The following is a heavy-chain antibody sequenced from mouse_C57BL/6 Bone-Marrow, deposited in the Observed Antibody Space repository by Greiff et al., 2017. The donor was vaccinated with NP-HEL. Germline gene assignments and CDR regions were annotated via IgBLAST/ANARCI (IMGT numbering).Heavy chain of an antibody. V-gene: IGHV1-64*01. J-gene: IGHJ2*01. CDR1: GYTFTSYW. Sequence: QVQLKQSGAELVKPGASVKLSCKASGYTFTSYWMHWVKQRPGQGLEWIGMIHPNSGSTNYNEKFKSKATLTVDKSSSTAYMQLSSLTSEDSAVYYCARSLYSNYVVDYWGQGTTLTVSS. D-gene: IGHD2-5*01. CDR3: ARSLYSNYVVDY. CDR2: IHPNSGST.